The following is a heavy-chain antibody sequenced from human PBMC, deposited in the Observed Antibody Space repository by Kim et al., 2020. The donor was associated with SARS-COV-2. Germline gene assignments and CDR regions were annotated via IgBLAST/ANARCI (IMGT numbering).Heavy chain of an antibody. CDR2: ISASGAGT. Sequence: GGSLRLSCAASGFTFSNYAMSWVRQAPGKGLEWVSGISASGAGTYYEDSVKGRFTISRDNSKNTMCLQMNSLRAEDTAVYYCAKVAVPGSKRFEPWGQGTLVTVSS. D-gene: IGHD6-13*01. J-gene: IGHJ5*02. CDR1: GFTFSNYA. V-gene: IGHV3-23*01. CDR3: AKVAVPGSKRFEP.